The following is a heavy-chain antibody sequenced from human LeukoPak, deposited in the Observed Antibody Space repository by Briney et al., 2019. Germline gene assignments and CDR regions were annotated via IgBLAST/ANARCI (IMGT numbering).Heavy chain of an antibody. CDR2: IYYSGST. CDR1: GGSISNYY. D-gene: IGHD6-13*01. J-gene: IGHJ4*02. Sequence: PSETLSLTCTVSGGSISNYYWSWIRQPPGKGLEWIGYIYYSGSTTYNPSLKSRVTMSVDTSKNQFSLKLSSVTAVDTAVYFCARDHHGSSYWGQGTLVAVSS. V-gene: IGHV4-59*01. CDR3: ARDHHGSSY.